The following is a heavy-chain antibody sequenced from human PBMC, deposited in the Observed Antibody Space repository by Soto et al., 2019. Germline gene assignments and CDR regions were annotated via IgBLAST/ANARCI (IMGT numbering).Heavy chain of an antibody. CDR3: ARVREYYFDY. CDR1: GFTFSSYW. Sequence: GGSLILSYAAPGFTFSSYWMSWVRQAPGKGLEWVANIKQDGSEKYYVDSVKGRFTISRDNAKNSLYLQMNSLRAEDTAVYYCARVREYYFDYWGQGTLVTVSS. V-gene: IGHV3-7*03. J-gene: IGHJ4*02. CDR2: IKQDGSEK.